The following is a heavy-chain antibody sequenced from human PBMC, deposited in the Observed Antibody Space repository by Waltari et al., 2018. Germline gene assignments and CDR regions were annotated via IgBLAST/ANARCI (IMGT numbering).Heavy chain of an antibody. CDR2: IYTSGST. CDR1: GGSLSSYY. CDR3: ARGTDIVVVPAARDNWFDP. V-gene: IGHV4-4*07. D-gene: IGHD2-2*01. J-gene: IGHJ5*02. Sequence: QVQLQESCPGLVKPSETLSLTCTVSGGSLSSYYWSCIRPPAGKGLEWIGRIYTSGSTNYNPSLKSRVTMSVDTSKNQFSLKLSSVTAADTAVYYCARGTDIVVVPAARDNWFDPWGQGTLVTVSS.